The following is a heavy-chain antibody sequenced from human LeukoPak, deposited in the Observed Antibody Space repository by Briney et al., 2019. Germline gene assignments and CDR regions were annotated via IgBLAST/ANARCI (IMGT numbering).Heavy chain of an antibody. Sequence: SMTPSSPASTPTPIIIATHCDRQPPNNGLEWDAVISYDGSNKYYADSVKGRFTISRDNSKNTLYLQMNSLRAEDTAVYYCARAGSGYQGAFDIWGQGTMVTVSS. J-gene: IGHJ3*02. D-gene: IGHD3-22*01. CDR1: TPTPIIIA. CDR2: ISYDGSNK. V-gene: IGHV3-30*08. CDR3: ARAGSGYQGAFDI.